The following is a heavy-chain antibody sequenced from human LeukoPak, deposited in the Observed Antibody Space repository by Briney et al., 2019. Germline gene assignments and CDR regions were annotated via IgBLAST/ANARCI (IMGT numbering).Heavy chain of an antibody. D-gene: IGHD3-10*01. J-gene: IGHJ1*01. CDR2: INHSGST. CDR1: GGSFSGYY. V-gene: IGHV4-34*01. Sequence: SETLSLTCAVYGGSFSGYYWSWIRQPPGKGLEWIGEINHSGSTNYNPSLKSRVTISVDTSKNQFSLKLSSVTAADTAVYYCARVGGDYYYGSGSSQYFQHWGQGTLVTVSS. CDR3: ARVGGDYYYGSGSSQYFQH.